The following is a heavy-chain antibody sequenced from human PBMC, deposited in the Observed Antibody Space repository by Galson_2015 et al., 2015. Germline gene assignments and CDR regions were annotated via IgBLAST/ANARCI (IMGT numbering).Heavy chain of an antibody. CDR2: INPNSGVT. CDR1: GNTFTDYY. CDR3: AKGGARIQPWLQPYSYYMDV. V-gene: IGHV1-2*06. D-gene: IGHD5-18*01. Sequence: SVKVSCKASGNTFTDYYIHWVRQAPGQGLEWMGRINPNSGVTKYGQKFQGRVSMTRDNSIGTAYMELLRLGSGDTAVYYCAKGGARIQPWLQPYSYYMDVWGKGTTVTVS. J-gene: IGHJ6*03.